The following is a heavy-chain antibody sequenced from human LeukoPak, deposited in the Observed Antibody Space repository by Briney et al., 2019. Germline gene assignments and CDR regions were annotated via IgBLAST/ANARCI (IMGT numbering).Heavy chain of an antibody. J-gene: IGHJ4*02. CDR2: ISYDGSNK. CDR1: GFTFSSYG. CDR3: ARGGYIGYAGSDFDF. Sequence: GGSLRLSCAASGFTFSSYGMHWVRQAPGKGLEWVAVISYDGSNKYYADSVKGRFTIPRDNSKNTLYLQMNSLRAEDTAVYYCARGGYIGYAGSDFDFWGQGTLVTVSS. V-gene: IGHV3-30*19. D-gene: IGHD5-12*01.